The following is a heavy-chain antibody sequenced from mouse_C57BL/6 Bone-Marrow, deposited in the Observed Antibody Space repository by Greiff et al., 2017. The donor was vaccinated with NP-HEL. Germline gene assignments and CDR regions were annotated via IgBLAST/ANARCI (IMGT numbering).Heavy chain of an antibody. D-gene: IGHD1-1*01. CDR1: GYTFTSYW. Sequence: VQLQQSGAELVMPGASVKLSCKASGYTFTSYWMHWVKQRPGQGLEWIGEIDPSDSYTTYNQKFKGKSTLTVDKSSSTAYMQLSSLTSEDSAVYYCARDYYGSNYAMDYWGQGTSVTVSS. CDR3: ARDYYGSNYAMDY. J-gene: IGHJ4*01. V-gene: IGHV1-69*01. CDR2: IDPSDSYT.